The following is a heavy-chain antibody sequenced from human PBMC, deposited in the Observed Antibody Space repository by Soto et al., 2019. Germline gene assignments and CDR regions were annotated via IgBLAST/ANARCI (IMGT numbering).Heavy chain of an antibody. CDR3: AKVAVVGATTKYYYYYGMDV. Sequence: QVQLVESGGGVVQPGRSLRLSCAASGFTFSSYDMHWVRQAPGKGLEWVAVISYDGSNEHYADSVKGRFTISRDNSKNTLYLQMNSLRAEDTAVFYCAKVAVVGATTKYYYYYGMDVWGQGTTVTVSS. V-gene: IGHV3-30*18. J-gene: IGHJ6*02. CDR2: ISYDGSNE. CDR1: GFTFSSYD. D-gene: IGHD1-26*01.